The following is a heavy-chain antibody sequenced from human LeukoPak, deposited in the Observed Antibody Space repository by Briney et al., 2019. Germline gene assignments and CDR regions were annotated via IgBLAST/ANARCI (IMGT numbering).Heavy chain of an antibody. D-gene: IGHD6-13*01. CDR3: ARSGYTSTWHFDC. CDR2: TYYRSKWYN. J-gene: IGHJ4*02. CDR1: GDSVSSNSAA. V-gene: IGHV6-1*01. Sequence: SQTLSLTCVISGDSVSSNSAAWNWIRQSPSRGLEWLGRTYYRSKWYNDYAGSVKSRITINPDTSKNQFSLQLSSVTPEDKAVYYCARSGYTSTWHFDCWGQGTLVTVSS.